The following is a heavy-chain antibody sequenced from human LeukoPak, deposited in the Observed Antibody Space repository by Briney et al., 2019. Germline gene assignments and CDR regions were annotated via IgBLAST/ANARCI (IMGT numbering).Heavy chain of an antibody. Sequence: SETLSLTCTVSGGSISSGSYYWSWIRQPAGKGLEWIGRIYTSGSTNYNPSLKSRVTISVDTSKNQFSLKLSSVTAADTAVYYCAREASHSSSWYRWFDPWGQGTLVTVSS. CDR3: AREASHSSSWYRWFDP. D-gene: IGHD6-13*01. CDR1: GGSISSGSYY. J-gene: IGHJ5*02. CDR2: IYTSGST. V-gene: IGHV4-61*02.